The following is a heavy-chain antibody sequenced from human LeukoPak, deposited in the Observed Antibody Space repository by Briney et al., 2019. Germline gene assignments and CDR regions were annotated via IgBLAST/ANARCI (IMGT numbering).Heavy chain of an antibody. D-gene: IGHD2-15*01. V-gene: IGHV3-7*03. Sequence: GGSLRLSCAASGFTFSSYWMSWVRQAPGKGLEWVASIKQDGSEKYYVDSVKGRFTISRDNAKNSLYLQMNSLRAEDTAVYYCARAYCSGGSCYYYYYGMDVWGQGTTVTVSS. CDR3: ARAYCSGGSCYYYYYGMDV. J-gene: IGHJ6*02. CDR2: IKQDGSEK. CDR1: GFTFSSYW.